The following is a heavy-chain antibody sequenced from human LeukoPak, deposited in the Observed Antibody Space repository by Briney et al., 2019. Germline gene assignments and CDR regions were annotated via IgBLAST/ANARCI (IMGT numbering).Heavy chain of an antibody. J-gene: IGHJ4*02. Sequence: ASVKVSCKASGYTFTSYGISWVRQAPGQGLEWMGWISAYNGNTNYAQKLQGRVTMTTDTSTSTAYMELRSLRSDDTAVYYCARERFTGSSWQLYYFDYWGQGTLVTVSS. CDR1: GYTFTSYG. CDR3: ARERFTGSSWQLYYFDY. V-gene: IGHV1-18*01. CDR2: ISAYNGNT. D-gene: IGHD6-13*01.